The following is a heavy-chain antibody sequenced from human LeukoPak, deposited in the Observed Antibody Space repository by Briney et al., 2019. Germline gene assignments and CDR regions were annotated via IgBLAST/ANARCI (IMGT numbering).Heavy chain of an antibody. Sequence: SETLSLTCTVSGGSISSGSYYWSWIRQPAGKGLEWIGHIYTSGTTNYIPSLKSRVTISVDTSKNQFSLKLSSVTAADTAVYYCARDAGLYQYMDVWGKGTTVTVSS. CDR3: ARDAGLYQYMDV. J-gene: IGHJ6*03. V-gene: IGHV4-61*09. CDR1: GGSISSGSYY. CDR2: IYTSGTT.